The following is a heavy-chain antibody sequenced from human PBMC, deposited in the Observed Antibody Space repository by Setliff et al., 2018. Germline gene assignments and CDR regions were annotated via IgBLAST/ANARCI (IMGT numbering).Heavy chain of an antibody. CDR1: GYTFRQSI. Sequence: ASVKVSCKASGYTFRQSIVRWVRQAPGQGLEWLGWIGVYSRNTYSAQRFQGRVSLTTDESTNTAYLELRGLRSDDTAVYYCMRLVRFCSRTVCQRTSGDEAWGQGTLVTVSS. V-gene: IGHV1-18*01. CDR3: MRLVRFCSRTVCQRTSGDEA. J-gene: IGHJ5*02. D-gene: IGHD3-3*01. CDR2: IGVYSRNT.